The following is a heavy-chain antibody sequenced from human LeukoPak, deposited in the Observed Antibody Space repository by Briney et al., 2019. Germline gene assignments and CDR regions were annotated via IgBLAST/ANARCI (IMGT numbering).Heavy chain of an antibody. J-gene: IGHJ4*02. Sequence: GGSLRLSCAASGFTLSSYWMSWVRQAPGKGLEWVANIKQDGSGKYYVDSVKGRFTISRDNAKNSLYLQMNSLRVEDTAVYYCAKVAKYYYGSETYYFFEHWGQGTPVTASS. CDR3: AKVAKYYYGSETYYFFEH. D-gene: IGHD3-10*01. V-gene: IGHV3-7*01. CDR1: GFTLSSYW. CDR2: IKQDGSGK.